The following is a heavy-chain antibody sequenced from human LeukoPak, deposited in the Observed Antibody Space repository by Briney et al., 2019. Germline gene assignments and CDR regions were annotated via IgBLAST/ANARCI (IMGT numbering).Heavy chain of an antibody. CDR1: GGSISSYY. Sequence: PSETLSLTCTVSGGSISSYYWSWIRQPAGKGLEWIGRIYTGGSTNYNPSLKSRVTMSVDSSNNQFSLKLSSVTAADTAVYYCARAGYCSGGSCYPNWFDPWGQGTLVTVSS. V-gene: IGHV4-4*07. D-gene: IGHD2-15*01. CDR2: IYTGGST. CDR3: ARAGYCSGGSCYPNWFDP. J-gene: IGHJ5*02.